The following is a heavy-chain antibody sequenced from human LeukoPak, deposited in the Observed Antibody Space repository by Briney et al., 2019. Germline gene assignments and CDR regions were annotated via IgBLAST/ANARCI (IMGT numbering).Heavy chain of an antibody. Sequence: PSDTLSLTCAISGYSIRSSNWWGWIRQPPGKGLEWIGYIYYSGSIYYNPSLKSRVTMSVDTSKNQFSLKLSSLTAVDTAVYYCARSLGDYDWYFDLWGRGTLVTVSS. CDR3: ARSLGDYDWYFDL. CDR2: IYYSGSI. D-gene: IGHD4-17*01. V-gene: IGHV4-28*05. J-gene: IGHJ2*01. CDR1: GYSIRSSNW.